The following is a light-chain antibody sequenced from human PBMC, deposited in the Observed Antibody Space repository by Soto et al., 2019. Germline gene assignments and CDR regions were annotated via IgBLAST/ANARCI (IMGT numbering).Light chain of an antibody. CDR1: QSLTNHY. Sequence: EIVLTQSPGTLSLSPGERATLSCRASQSLTNHYLAWYQQKPGQAPRLLIYAASSRATGIPARFSGSGSETDFTLTISRLETEDFAVYYCQQYGSSLPVTFGGGTNVEIK. V-gene: IGKV3-20*01. J-gene: IGKJ4*01. CDR3: QQYGSSLPVT. CDR2: AAS.